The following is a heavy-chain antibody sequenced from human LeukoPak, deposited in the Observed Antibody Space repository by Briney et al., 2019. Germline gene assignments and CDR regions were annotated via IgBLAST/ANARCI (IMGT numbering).Heavy chain of an antibody. J-gene: IGHJ4*02. CDR3: ARQHTLVTSVDY. CDR1: GFTFGTFW. D-gene: IGHD4-23*01. V-gene: IGHV3-7*03. Sequence: GGSLRLSCEASGFTFGTFWMSWVRQAPGKGLEWVANINQGARETNYVNSVKGRFTISRDNAKNSLYLQMNSLRSEDTAVYYCARQHTLVTSVDYWGQGTLVTVSS. CDR2: INQGARET.